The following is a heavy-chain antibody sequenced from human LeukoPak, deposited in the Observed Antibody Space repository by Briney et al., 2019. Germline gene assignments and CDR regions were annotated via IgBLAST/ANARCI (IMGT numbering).Heavy chain of an antibody. J-gene: IGHJ3*02. CDR2: INPNSGGT. D-gene: IGHD1-26*01. CDR1: GYTFTDYY. V-gene: IGHV1-2*02. Sequence: ASVKVSCKTSGYTFTDYYMHWVRQAPGQGLEWMGWINPNSGGTNYVQRFQGRVTMTRDTSISTAYMELSRLISDNTAVYYCARDRGSYFSDAFDIWGQGTMVTVSS. CDR3: ARDRGSYFSDAFDI.